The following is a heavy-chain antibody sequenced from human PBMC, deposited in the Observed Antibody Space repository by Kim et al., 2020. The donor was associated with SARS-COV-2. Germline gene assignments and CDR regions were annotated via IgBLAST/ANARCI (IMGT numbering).Heavy chain of an antibody. J-gene: IGHJ6*02. Sequence: SETLSLTCTVSSDSITRNNYYWGWIRQPPGKGLEWIGSVHSSGSTFYNPSLKRRVTTSINRSKNQLSLMLTSVTAADTAVYFCAREEGKSFFASGTRIYVYNGMDVWGHGTTVTVSS. CDR3: AREEGKSFFASGTRIYVYNGMDV. CDR1: SDSITRNNYY. V-gene: IGHV4-39*07. CDR2: VHSSGST. D-gene: IGHD3-10*01.